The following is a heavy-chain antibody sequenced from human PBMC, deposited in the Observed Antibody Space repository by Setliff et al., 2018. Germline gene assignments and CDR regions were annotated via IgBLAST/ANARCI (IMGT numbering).Heavy chain of an antibody. CDR3: ARDGGINMVKTYYYGLDV. Sequence: GSLRLSCVVSGFTFSSHGMNWVRQAPGKGLEWVAYMSNWGSSIYYADSVKGRFTISRDNAKNPLFLQMNSLRTEDMGIYYCARDGGINMVKTYYYGLDVWGQGTTVTVSS. J-gene: IGHJ6*02. CDR1: GFTFSSHG. D-gene: IGHD3-10*01. CDR2: MSNWGSSI. V-gene: IGHV3-48*03.